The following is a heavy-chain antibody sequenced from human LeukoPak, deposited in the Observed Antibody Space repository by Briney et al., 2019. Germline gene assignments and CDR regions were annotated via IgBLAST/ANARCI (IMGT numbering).Heavy chain of an antibody. V-gene: IGHV3-48*02. J-gene: IGHJ3*02. Sequence: GGSLRLSCAVSGFTVSSNYMSWARQAPGKGLEWVSYISSGTIYYADSVKGRFTISRDNAKNSLYLQMNSLRDEDTAVYYCARDFLYAFDIWGQGTMVTVSS. CDR2: ISSGTI. CDR3: ARDFLYAFDI. D-gene: IGHD2/OR15-2a*01. CDR1: GFTVSSNY.